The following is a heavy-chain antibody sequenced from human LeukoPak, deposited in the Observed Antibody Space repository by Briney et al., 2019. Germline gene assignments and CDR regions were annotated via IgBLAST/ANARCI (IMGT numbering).Heavy chain of an antibody. Sequence: GGSLRLSCAASGFTFSNYDMHWVRQAPGKGLEGVAFIRNDGSTEYYADSVKGRFTISRDNSRNTLYLQMSSLRAEDTAVYYCAKDLRRTTVTNFDCWGQGTLVTVSS. CDR1: GFTFSNYD. CDR2: IRNDGSTE. V-gene: IGHV3-30*02. CDR3: AKDLRRTTVTNFDC. D-gene: IGHD4-17*01. J-gene: IGHJ4*02.